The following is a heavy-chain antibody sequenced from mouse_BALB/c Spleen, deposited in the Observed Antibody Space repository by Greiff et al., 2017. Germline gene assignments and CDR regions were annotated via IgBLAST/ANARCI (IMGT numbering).Heavy chain of an antibody. D-gene: IGHD1-1*01. J-gene: IGHJ3*01. CDR2: ISNGGGST. CDR1: GFTFSSYT. Sequence: EVQRVESGGGLVQPGGSLKLSCAASGFTFSSYTMSWVRQTPEKRLEWVAYISNGGGSTYYPDTVKGRFTISRDNAKNTLYLQMSSLKSEDTAMYYCARHDYYGSSYGFAYWGQGTLVTVSA. V-gene: IGHV5-12-2*01. CDR3: ARHDYYGSSYGFAY.